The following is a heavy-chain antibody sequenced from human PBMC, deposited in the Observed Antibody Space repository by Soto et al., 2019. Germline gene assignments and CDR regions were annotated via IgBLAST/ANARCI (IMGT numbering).Heavy chain of an antibody. CDR2: IYYSGST. V-gene: IGHV4-59*08. CDR1: GGSITPYY. J-gene: IGHJ4*02. CDR3: AGVEYTKDWYPFDY. D-gene: IGHD3-9*01. Sequence: QVQLLQSGPGLVKPSETLSLTCTVSGGSITPYYWNWIRQPPGKGLEWIGHIYYSGSTNYNSSLEIRVTISVYASKTQFSLKLRSVTAADTAVYYCAGVEYTKDWYPFDYWGRGTLVAVSS.